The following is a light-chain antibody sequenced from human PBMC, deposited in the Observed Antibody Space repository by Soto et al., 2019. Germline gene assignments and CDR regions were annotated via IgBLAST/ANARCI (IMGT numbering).Light chain of an antibody. J-gene: IGKJ5*01. Sequence: EIVLTQSPGTLSLSPGERATFSCRASQSISSSYLAWYQQKPGQAPRLLIYGASSRATGIPDRFSGSGSGTDLTLTISRLEPEDFGVYYCQQYGSSPLITFGQGTRLDIK. CDR2: GAS. CDR3: QQYGSSPLIT. CDR1: QSISSSY. V-gene: IGKV3-20*01.